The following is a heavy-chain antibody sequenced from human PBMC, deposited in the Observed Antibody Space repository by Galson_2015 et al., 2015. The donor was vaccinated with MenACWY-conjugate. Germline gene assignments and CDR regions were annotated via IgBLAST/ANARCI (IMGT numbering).Heavy chain of an antibody. J-gene: IGHJ6*02. CDR2: IFGGGST. D-gene: IGHD3-9*01. V-gene: IGHV3-53*01. CDR1: GFLVSSNY. CDR3: ARGPGTGYPYGIDV. Sequence: SLRLSCAASGFLVSSNYMNWVRQAPGKGLEWVSVIFGGGSTYYADSVKGRFSISRDNSKNTVYLLMNSLRAEDTAVYYCARGPGTGYPYGIDVWGQGTTVTVSS.